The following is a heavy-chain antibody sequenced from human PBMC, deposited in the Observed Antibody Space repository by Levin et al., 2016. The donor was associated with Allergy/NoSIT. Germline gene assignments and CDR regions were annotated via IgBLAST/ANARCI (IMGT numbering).Heavy chain of an antibody. CDR2: ISAYNGNT. J-gene: IGHJ3*02. D-gene: IGHD2-2*01. CDR3: ARRYGGYCSSTSCYGGAFDI. Sequence: WVRQAPGQGLEWMGWISAYNGNTNYAQKLQGRVTMTTDTSTSTAYMELRSLRSDDTAVYYCARRYGGYCSSTSCYGGAFDIWGQGTMVTVSS. V-gene: IGHV1-18*01.